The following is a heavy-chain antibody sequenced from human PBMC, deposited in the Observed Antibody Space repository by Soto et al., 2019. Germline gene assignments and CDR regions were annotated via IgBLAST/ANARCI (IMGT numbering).Heavy chain of an antibody. Sequence: QVQLQESGPGLVKPSETLSLTCTVSGGSINSYYWSWIRQPPGKGLEWIGYIYYSGSTNYNPSLTSRLTTPVDTSKNQFSLKLSSVTAADTAVYYCASRYGLGFDFWGQGTLVTVSS. D-gene: IGHD3-10*01. CDR2: IYYSGST. J-gene: IGHJ4*02. V-gene: IGHV4-59*08. CDR1: GGSINSYY. CDR3: ASRYGLGFDF.